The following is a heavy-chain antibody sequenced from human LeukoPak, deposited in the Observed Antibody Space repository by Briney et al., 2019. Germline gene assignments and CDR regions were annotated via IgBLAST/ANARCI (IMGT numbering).Heavy chain of an antibody. CDR1: GYSFTNYW. Sequence: HGESLKISCQASGYSFTNYWIGWVRQMPGKGLEWMGNIYPGDSDTKYSPSFQGHVTISADKSSNTAYLQWSRLKASDSAMYFCARGREFHRRSFDSWGPRTLLTVSS. CDR2: IYPGDSDT. V-gene: IGHV5-51*01. D-gene: IGHD2-21*01. J-gene: IGHJ4*02. CDR3: ARGREFHRRSFDS.